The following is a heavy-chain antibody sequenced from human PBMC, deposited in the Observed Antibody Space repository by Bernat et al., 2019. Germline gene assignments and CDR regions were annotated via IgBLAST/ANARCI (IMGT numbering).Heavy chain of an antibody. CDR2: INWNGGST. D-gene: IGHD2-2*01. J-gene: IGHJ6*03. Sequence: EVQLVESGGGVVRPGGSLRLSCAASGFTFGDYGMRWVRQAPGKGLEWVSGINWNGGSTGYADSVKGRFTISRDNAKNSLYLQMNSLRAEDTAVYYGARRRPDCSSTSCPMAFWYYYYMDVWGKGTTVTVSS. CDR3: ARRRPDCSSTSCPMAFWYYYYMDV. CDR1: GFTFGDYG. V-gene: IGHV3-20*04.